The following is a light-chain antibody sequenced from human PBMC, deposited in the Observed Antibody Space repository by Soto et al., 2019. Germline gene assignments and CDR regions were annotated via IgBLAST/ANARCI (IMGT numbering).Light chain of an antibody. V-gene: IGKV1-5*01. CDR1: QSISTW. CDR2: DAP. J-gene: IGKJ3*01. Sequence: DIQMTQSPSTLSASVGDRVTITCRASQSISTWLAWYQQKPGKAPKDLIHDAPSLESGVPSRFSGSGSCTDITLTNSSLQPDDFATYYCQQYKNYLTFGPVTKVDIK. CDR3: QQYKNYLT.